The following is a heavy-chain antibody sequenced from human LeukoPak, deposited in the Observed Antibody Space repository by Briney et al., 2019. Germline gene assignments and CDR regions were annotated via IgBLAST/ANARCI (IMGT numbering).Heavy chain of an antibody. D-gene: IGHD3-22*01. CDR2: IGAYKGNT. Sequence: ASVKVSCKASGYTFTSYGINWVRQAPGQGLEWMGWIGAYKGNTNYAQKFQGRVTMTTDTSTSTAYMELRSLRSDDTAVYYCARGPGGRSGYYPLEDHYYYYYMDVWGKGTTVTVSS. V-gene: IGHV1-18*01. CDR1: GYTFTSYG. CDR3: ARGPGGRSGYYPLEDHYYYYYMDV. J-gene: IGHJ6*03.